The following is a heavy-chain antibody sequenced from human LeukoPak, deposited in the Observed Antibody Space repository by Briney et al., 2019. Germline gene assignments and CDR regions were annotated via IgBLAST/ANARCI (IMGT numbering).Heavy chain of an antibody. V-gene: IGHV3-48*01. J-gene: IGHJ4*02. Sequence: GGSLRLSCAASGFTFSSYEMNWVRQAPGKGLEWVSYISSSSSTIYNADSVKGRFTISRDNSKNTLYLQMNSLRAEDTAVYYCAKDRGFGVFFQYYFDYWGQGTLVTVSS. CDR3: AKDRGFGVFFQYYFDY. D-gene: IGHD3-10*01. CDR1: GFTFSSYE. CDR2: ISSSSSTI.